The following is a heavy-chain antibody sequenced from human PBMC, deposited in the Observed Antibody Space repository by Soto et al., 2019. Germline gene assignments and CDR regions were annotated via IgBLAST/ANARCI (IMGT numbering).Heavy chain of an antibody. CDR1: GGSISSHY. CDR3: ARALYCTGGPCHFDY. Sequence: SETLSLTCTVSGGSISSHYWSWIRQPPGKGLEWIGYITYNGNTNDNPSLKSRVTLSVDTSKNQFSLRLTSVTAADTAIYYCARALYCTGGPCHFDYWGQGTLVTVSS. D-gene: IGHD2-8*02. V-gene: IGHV4-59*11. J-gene: IGHJ4*02. CDR2: ITYNGNT.